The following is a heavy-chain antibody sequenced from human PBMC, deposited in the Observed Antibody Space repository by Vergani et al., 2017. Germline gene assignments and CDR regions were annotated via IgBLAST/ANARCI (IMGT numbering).Heavy chain of an antibody. CDR3: AKDVLSYSSGYFDY. Sequence: QVQLVESGGGVVQPGGSLRLSCAASGFTFSSYGMHWVRQAPGKGLEWVAFIRYYGSNKYYADSVKGRFTISRDNSKNTLYLQMNSLRAEDTAVYYCAKDVLSYSSGYFDYWGQGTLVTVSS. J-gene: IGHJ4*02. CDR2: IRYYGSNK. D-gene: IGHD3-22*01. V-gene: IGHV3-30*02. CDR1: GFTFSSYG.